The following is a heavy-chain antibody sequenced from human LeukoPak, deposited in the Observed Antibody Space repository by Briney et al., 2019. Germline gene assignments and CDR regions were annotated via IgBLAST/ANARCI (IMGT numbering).Heavy chain of an antibody. CDR3: ARMTAGHDY. D-gene: IGHD2-21*02. CDR2: VNHSGYT. CDR1: GTSFTSYY. J-gene: IGHJ4*02. Sequence: SDTLSLTCGVSGTSFTSYYWSWIRQTPGKGLEWIGEVNHSGYTNMNPSLKRRVTISVDTSKNQFSLMMPSVTAADTAVYFCARMTAGHDYWGQGILVTVSS. V-gene: IGHV4-34*01.